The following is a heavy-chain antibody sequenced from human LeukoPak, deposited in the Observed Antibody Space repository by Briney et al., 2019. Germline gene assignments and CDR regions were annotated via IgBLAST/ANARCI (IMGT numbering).Heavy chain of an antibody. V-gene: IGHV1-24*01. J-gene: IGHJ4*02. Sequence: ASVKDSCKVSGYTLTELSMHWVRQAPGKGLEWMGGFDPEDGETIYAQKFQGRVTMTEDTSTDTAYMELGSLRSEDTAVYYCATAYYYDSSGYYVFDYWGQGTLVTVSS. CDR3: ATAYYYDSSGYYVFDY. D-gene: IGHD3-22*01. CDR1: GYTLTELS. CDR2: FDPEDGET.